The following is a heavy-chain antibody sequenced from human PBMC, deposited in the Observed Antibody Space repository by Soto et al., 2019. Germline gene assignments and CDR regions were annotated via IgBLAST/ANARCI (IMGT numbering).Heavy chain of an antibody. D-gene: IGHD3-3*01. Sequence: SVKVSCKASGGSFGKSAINWVRQTPGQGLEWLGGFIPVYRTLNYAQKFQGRVTITADESTGTAYMTLSSLASDDTAAYYCATGVIWIGYFTVDSWGQGTRVTVSS. CDR1: GGSFGKSA. CDR3: ATGVIWIGYFTVDS. CDR2: FIPVYRTL. J-gene: IGHJ4*02. V-gene: IGHV1-69*13.